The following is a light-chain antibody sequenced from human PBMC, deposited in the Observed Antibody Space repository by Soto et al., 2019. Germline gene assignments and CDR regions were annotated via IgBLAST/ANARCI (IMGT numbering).Light chain of an antibody. CDR2: AAS. J-gene: IGKJ3*01. Sequence: DIQMTQSPSSLSASVGARVTITCRASQGISNYLAWYQQKPGKVPKLLIYAASTLQSGVPSRFSGSGSGTDFTLTISSLQPEDVATYYCQKYNSASLFTFGPGTKVDIK. CDR1: QGISNY. V-gene: IGKV1-27*01. CDR3: QKYNSASLFT.